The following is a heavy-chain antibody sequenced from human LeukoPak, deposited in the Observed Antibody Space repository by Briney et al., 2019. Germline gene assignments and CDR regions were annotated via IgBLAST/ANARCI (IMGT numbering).Heavy chain of an antibody. D-gene: IGHD4/OR15-4a*01. V-gene: IGHV4-59*08. CDR3: ARLGYGGNYPDY. CDR1: GGSLTKYD. Sequence: PSETLSVTCTLPGGSLTKYDWTWIPQPPGQALEFIGYIYYSGYTNYNPSLKSRLTMSRDTSKNQFSLRLSSVTATDTVVYYCARLGYGGNYPDYWGQGTLVIVSS. CDR2: IYYSGYT. J-gene: IGHJ4*02.